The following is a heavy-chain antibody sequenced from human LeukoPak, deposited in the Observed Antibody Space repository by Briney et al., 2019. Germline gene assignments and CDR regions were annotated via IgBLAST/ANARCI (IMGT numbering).Heavy chain of an antibody. CDR1: GYTFTGYY. D-gene: IGHD1-26*01. CDR3: ARDEWGVEHYRNGYNWFDP. Sequence: ASVKVSCKASGYTFTGYYMHWVRQAPGQGFEWMGWINPNSGGTNYAQKFQGRVTMTRDTSISTAYMELSRLRSDDTAVYYCARDEWGVEHYRNGYNWFDPWGQGTLVTVSS. J-gene: IGHJ5*02. V-gene: IGHV1-2*02. CDR2: INPNSGGT.